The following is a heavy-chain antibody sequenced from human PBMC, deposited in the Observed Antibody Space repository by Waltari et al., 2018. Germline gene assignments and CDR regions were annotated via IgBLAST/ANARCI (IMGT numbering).Heavy chain of an antibody. CDR1: GFTFSSYG. Sequence: QVQLVESGGGVVQPGGSLRLSCAASGFTFSSYGMHWVRQAPGKGLEWVAFIRYDGSNKYYADSVKGRFTISRDNSKNTLYLQMNSLRAEDTAVYYCAKDQAAGVDYWGQGTLVTVSS. V-gene: IGHV3-30*02. CDR2: IRYDGSNK. CDR3: AKDQAAGVDY. J-gene: IGHJ4*02. D-gene: IGHD6-13*01.